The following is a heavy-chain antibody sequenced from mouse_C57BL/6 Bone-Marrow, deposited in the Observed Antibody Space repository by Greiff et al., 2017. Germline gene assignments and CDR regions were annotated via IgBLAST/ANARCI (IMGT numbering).Heavy chain of an antibody. V-gene: IGHV14-3*01. CDR3: ARAEVAEYYAMDY. J-gene: IGHJ4*01. CDR2: IDPANGNT. D-gene: IGHD1-1*01. Sequence: VQLQQSVAELVRPGASVKLSCTASGFNIKNTYMHWVKQRPEQGLEWIGRIDPANGNTTYAPKFPGKATLTADTSSNTAYLQLSSLTSEDTAIYYCARAEVAEYYAMDYWGQGTSVSVSS. CDR1: GFNIKNTY.